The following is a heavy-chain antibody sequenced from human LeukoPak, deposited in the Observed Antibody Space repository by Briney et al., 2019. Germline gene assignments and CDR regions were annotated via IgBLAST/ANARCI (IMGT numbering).Heavy chain of an antibody. V-gene: IGHV3-7*01. J-gene: IGHJ1*01. CDR2: INEDGNEK. D-gene: IGHD6-6*01. Sequence: GGSLRLPCVASGFRFRNYWMAWIRHAPGRGLEWVANINEDGNEKYYLDSVRGRFIISRDNARNSLFLQMDSLRGEDTGVYYCVRELVVGPAEYFQSWGQGTLVAVSS. CDR1: GFRFRNYW. CDR3: VRELVVGPAEYFQS.